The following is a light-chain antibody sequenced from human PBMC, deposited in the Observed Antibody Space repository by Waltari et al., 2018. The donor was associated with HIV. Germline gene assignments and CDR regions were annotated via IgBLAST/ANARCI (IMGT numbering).Light chain of an antibody. V-gene: IGLV2-23*01. CDR1: SSDVGRYNL. J-gene: IGLJ3*02. CDR3: CSCAGSTTWL. CDR2: EDE. Sequence: SALTQPASVSGSPGQAITVSCTGSSSDVGRYNLVSWYQQHPGKAPKLMIYEDEKRPSGFSNRFSGSNSGNTASLTISGLQAEDEADYYCCSCAGSTTWLFGGGTKLTVL.